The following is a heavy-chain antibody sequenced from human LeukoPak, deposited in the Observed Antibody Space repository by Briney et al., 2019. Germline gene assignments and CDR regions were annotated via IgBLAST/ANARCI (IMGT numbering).Heavy chain of an antibody. V-gene: IGHV3-74*01. J-gene: IGHJ4*02. D-gene: IGHD1-14*01. CDR2: ISDDGSNT. CDR3: AKGIRYFDY. CDR1: GFTISSYW. Sequence: GGSLRLSCAASGFTISSYWMHWVRHSPGKGLVWVSGISDDGSNTNHADPVKGRFTISRDNSKNTLHLQMNSLRAEDTAVYYCAKGIRYFDYWGQGAQVTVSS.